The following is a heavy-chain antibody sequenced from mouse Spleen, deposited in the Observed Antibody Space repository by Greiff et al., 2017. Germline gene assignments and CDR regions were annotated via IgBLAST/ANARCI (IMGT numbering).Heavy chain of an antibody. Sequence: EVMLVESGPSLVKPSQTLSLTCSVTGDFITSGYWNWIRKFPGNKLEYMGYISYSGSTYYNPSLKSRISITRDTSKNQYYLQLNSVTTEDTATYYCARSGGNPFAYWGQGTLVTVSA. CDR3: ARSGGNPFAY. CDR1: GDFITSGY. V-gene: IGHV3-8*02. CDR2: ISYSGST. J-gene: IGHJ3*01. D-gene: IGHD2-1*01.